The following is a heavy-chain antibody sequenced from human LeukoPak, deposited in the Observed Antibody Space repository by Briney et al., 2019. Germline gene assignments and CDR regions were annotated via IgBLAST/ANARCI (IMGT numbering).Heavy chain of an antibody. CDR2: IYYSGST. D-gene: IGHD2-15*01. Sequence: SETLSLTCAVYGGSFSGYYWGWIRQPPGKGLEWIGSIYYSGSTYYNPSLKSRVTISVDTSKNQFSLKLSSVTAADTAVYYCARSVEGYCRGGSCYSYSYYMDVWGKGTTVTVSS. V-gene: IGHV4-34*01. J-gene: IGHJ6*03. CDR1: GGSFSGYY. CDR3: ARSVEGYCRGGSCYSYSYYMDV.